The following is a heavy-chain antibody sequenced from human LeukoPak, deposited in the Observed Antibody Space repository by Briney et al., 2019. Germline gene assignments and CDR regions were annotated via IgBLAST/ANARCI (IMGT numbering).Heavy chain of an antibody. CDR2: INYSGST. J-gene: IGHJ5*02. Sequence: PSETLSLTCTVSGGSINSYYWSWIRQPPGKGLEWIGYINYSGSTNYKPSLKSRVTISVDTSKNQFSLKPSSVTAADTAVYYCARGGYYGSGNDFRFDPWGQGTLVTVSS. CDR3: ARGGYYGSGNDFRFDP. CDR1: GGSINSYY. D-gene: IGHD3-10*01. V-gene: IGHV4-59*01.